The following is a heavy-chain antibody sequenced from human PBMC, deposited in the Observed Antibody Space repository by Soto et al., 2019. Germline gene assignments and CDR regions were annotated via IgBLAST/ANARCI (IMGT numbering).Heavy chain of an antibody. CDR3: ATSKIYFCQRDGTHHERLGF. CDR2: ISYSGST. J-gene: IGHJ4*02. CDR1: GGSLSNFY. D-gene: IGHD6-13*01. V-gene: IGHV4-34*01. Sequence: SETLSLTCAVSGGSLSNFYWSWIRQPPGKGLEWIGEISYSGSTNYNPSLKSRVTISVDTSKNQFYLKLSSVTAADTAVYYCATSKIYFCQRDGTHHERLGFWGQGTLVTVSS.